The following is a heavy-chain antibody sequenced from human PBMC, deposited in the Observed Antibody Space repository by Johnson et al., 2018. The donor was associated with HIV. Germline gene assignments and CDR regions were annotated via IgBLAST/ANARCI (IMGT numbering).Heavy chain of an antibody. CDR2: ISFDGSHK. V-gene: IGHV3-30*18. D-gene: IGHD3/OR15-3a*01. Sequence: HVQLVESGGGVVQPGRSLRLSCVASGFTFSSYGMHWVRQAPGKGLEWVAVISFDGSHKYYTDSVKGLSTISRDNSNNTLYLHMNSLRPDDTGVYYCAKDKFMFLDNPVDAFDVWGQGTMVTFSS. CDR3: AKDKFMFLDNPVDAFDV. CDR1: GFTFSSYG. J-gene: IGHJ3*01.